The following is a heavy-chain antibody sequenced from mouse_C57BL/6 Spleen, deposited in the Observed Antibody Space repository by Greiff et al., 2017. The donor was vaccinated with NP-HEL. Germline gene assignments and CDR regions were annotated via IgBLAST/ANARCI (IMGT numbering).Heavy chain of an antibody. CDR3: ARGGGRTPAWFAY. V-gene: IGHV1-22*01. CDR2: INPNNGGT. Sequence: EVQLQQSGPELVKPGASVKMSCKASGYTFTDYNMHWVKQSHGKSLEWIGYINPNNGGTSYNQKFKGKATLTVNKSSSTAYMELRSLTSEDSAVYYCARGGGRTPAWFAYWGQGTLVTVSA. CDR1: GYTFTDYN. J-gene: IGHJ3*01.